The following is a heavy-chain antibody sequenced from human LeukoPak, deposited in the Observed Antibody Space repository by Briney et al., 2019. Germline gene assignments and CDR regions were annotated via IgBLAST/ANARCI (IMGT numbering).Heavy chain of an antibody. D-gene: IGHD1-26*01. CDR2: IYYSGIT. V-gene: IGHV4-39*07. J-gene: IGHJ4*02. CDR3: ARSSGDYSHRRFDY. CDR1: GGSISSNINY. Sequence: NPSETLSLTCTVSGGSISSNINYWGWIRQPPGKGLEWIGSIYYSGITYYIPSLKSRVTISLDTSKNQFSLTVTSVTAADTAVYYCARSSGDYSHRRFDYWGQGTVVTVSS.